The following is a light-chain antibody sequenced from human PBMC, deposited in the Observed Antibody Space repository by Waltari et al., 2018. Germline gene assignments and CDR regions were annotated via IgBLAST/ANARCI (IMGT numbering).Light chain of an antibody. CDR1: SSDIGNYNY. V-gene: IGLV2-14*03. Sequence: HSALTQPASVSGSPGQSITISCPGTSSDIGNYNYVFWYQQHPGKAPKLMIFDVSNRPSGVSDRFSGSKSGNTASLTISGLQAEDEADYYCSSYISSDTLELFGGGTSLTVL. CDR3: SSYISSDTLEL. J-gene: IGLJ2*01. CDR2: DVS.